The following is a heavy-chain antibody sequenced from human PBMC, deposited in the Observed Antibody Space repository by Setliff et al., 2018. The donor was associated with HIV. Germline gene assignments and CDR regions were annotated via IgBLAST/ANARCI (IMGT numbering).Heavy chain of an antibody. Sequence: ASVKVSCKAPGYSLTSYSINWVRQAPGQGLEWMGYINPNTGNPTYAQGFTGRFVFSVDTPVSTAYLQIFSLKAEDTAVYYCTRDHTPPPNYDFWSGQIDLRNIFYYMDVWGTGTPVTVSS. D-gene: IGHD3-3*01. CDR1: GYSLTSYS. CDR2: INPNTGNP. J-gene: IGHJ6*03. V-gene: IGHV7-4-1*01. CDR3: TRDHTPPPNYDFWSGQIDLRNIFYYMDV.